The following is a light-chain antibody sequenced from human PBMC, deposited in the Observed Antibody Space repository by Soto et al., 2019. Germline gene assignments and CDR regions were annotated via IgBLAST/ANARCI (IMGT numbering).Light chain of an antibody. Sequence: TVLTQSPATLSLSPRERATLSCKASQSIGNSLGWFQQKPGQAPRLLIDDAFNRAPGIPARFTGSGSVSDFTLTISSLEPEDFGVYYCRQLYNWPLTFGGGTKVEIK. CDR3: RQLYNWPLT. J-gene: IGKJ4*01. V-gene: IGKV3-11*01. CDR2: DAF. CDR1: QSIGNS.